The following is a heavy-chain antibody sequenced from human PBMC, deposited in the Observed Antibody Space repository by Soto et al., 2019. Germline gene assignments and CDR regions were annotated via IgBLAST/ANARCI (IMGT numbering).Heavy chain of an antibody. V-gene: IGHV3-33*01. Sequence: QVQLVESGGGVVQPGRSLRLSCAASGFTFSSYGMHWVRQAPGKGLEWVAVIWYDGSNKYYADSVKGRFTISRDNSKNTLYLQMNSLRAEDTAVYYCARDEETYGMDVWGQGTTVTVSS. CDR2: IWYDGSNK. J-gene: IGHJ6*02. CDR1: GFTFSSYG. CDR3: ARDEETYGMDV.